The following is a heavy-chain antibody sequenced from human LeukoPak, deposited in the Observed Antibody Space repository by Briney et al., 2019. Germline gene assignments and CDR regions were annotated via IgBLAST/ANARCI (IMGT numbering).Heavy chain of an antibody. CDR2: INHSGST. V-gene: IGHV4-34*01. J-gene: IGHJ4*02. CDR1: GGSFSGYY. Sequence: SETLSLTCAVYGGSFSGYYWSWIRQPPGKGLEWIGEINHSGSTNYNPSLKSRVTISVDTSKNQFSLKLSSVTAADTAVYYCASGNYYGSGRYFLLWGQGTLVTVSS. D-gene: IGHD3-10*01. CDR3: ASGNYYGSGRYFLL.